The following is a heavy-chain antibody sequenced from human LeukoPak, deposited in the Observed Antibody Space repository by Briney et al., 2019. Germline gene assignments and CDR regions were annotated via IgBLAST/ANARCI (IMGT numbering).Heavy chain of an antibody. CDR1: GYNFYGYG. D-gene: IGHD2-15*01. V-gene: IGHV3-20*04. Sequence: PGESLRLSCAASGYNFYGYGMSWVRHAQGKGLEWVSGINWNGDLTDYGDSVKGRFTIFRDNARISLFMQMISLRAEATAFYYCVRDRLDLGYCSGGGFVGTYFDSWGQGTLVTVSS. J-gene: IGHJ4*02. CDR3: VRDRLDLGYCSGGGFVGTYFDS. CDR2: INWNGDLT.